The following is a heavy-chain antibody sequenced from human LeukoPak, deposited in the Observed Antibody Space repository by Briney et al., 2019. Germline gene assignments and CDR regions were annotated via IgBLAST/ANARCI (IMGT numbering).Heavy chain of an antibody. J-gene: IGHJ6*03. CDR1: GGSISSYY. D-gene: IGHD3-22*01. Sequence: SETLSLTCTVSGGSISSYYWSWIRQPAGKGLEWIGRIYTSGSTNYNPSLKSRVTMSVDTSKNQFSLKLSSVTAADTAVYYCAREIVVVRGPNYYYYYYMDVWGKGTTVTVSS. V-gene: IGHV4-4*07. CDR2: IYTSGST. CDR3: AREIVVVRGPNYYYYYYMDV.